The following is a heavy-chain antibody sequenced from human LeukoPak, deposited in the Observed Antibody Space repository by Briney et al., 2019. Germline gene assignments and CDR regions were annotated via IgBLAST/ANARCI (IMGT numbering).Heavy chain of an antibody. V-gene: IGHV4-61*02. CDR1: GGSISSGSYY. CDR3: ARDSGWYNY. J-gene: IGHJ4*02. D-gene: IGHD6-13*01. Sequence: SETLYLTCTVSGGSISSGSYYWSWIRQPAGKGLEWIGRIYTSGSTNYNPSLKSRVTISVDTSKNQFSLKLSSVTAADTAVYYCARDSGWYNYWGQGTLVTVSS. CDR2: IYTSGST.